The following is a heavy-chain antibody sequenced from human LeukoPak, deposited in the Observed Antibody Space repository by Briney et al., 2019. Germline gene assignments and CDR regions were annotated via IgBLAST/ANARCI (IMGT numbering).Heavy chain of an antibody. J-gene: IGHJ4*02. CDR3: ARGVVDYSTRSGYLSH. Sequence: SETLSLTCAVYSGSFNDYCWIWLRQPPRRGLEWIGEIYSGGSANYDPSLKGRLAISVDPSKSQFSLKLSSLTAADTAVYFCARGVVDYSTRSGYLSHWGQGTLVTVSS. D-gene: IGHD3-22*01. V-gene: IGHV4-34*01. CDR2: IYSGGSA. CDR1: SGSFNDYC.